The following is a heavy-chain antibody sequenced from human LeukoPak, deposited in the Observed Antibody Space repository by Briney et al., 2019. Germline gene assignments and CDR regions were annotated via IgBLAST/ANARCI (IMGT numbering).Heavy chain of an antibody. Sequence: GASVKVSCKASGYTFTGYYIHWVRQASGQGLEWMGWINPNSGGTNYAQKFQGRVTMTRGTSISTAYMELSRLRSDDTAVYYCARGSYGGYPLLYYFDYWGQGTLVTVSS. CDR1: GYTFTGYY. J-gene: IGHJ4*02. CDR3: ARGSYGGYPLLYYFDY. V-gene: IGHV1-2*02. CDR2: INPNSGGT. D-gene: IGHD5-12*01.